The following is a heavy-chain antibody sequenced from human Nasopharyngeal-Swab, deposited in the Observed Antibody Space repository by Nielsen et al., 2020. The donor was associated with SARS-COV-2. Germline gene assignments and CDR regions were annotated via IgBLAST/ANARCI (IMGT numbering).Heavy chain of an antibody. V-gene: IGHV1-2*06. CDR1: GYTFTGYY. CDR2: INSNSGDT. Sequence: ASVKVSCKASGYTFTGYYMHWVRQAPGQGLEWMGRINSNSGDTKYAQKFQGRVTMTRDTSISTADMELSRLRSDDTAVYYCARTVATGPYYFDYWGQGTLVTVSS. CDR3: ARTVATGPYYFDY. J-gene: IGHJ4*02. D-gene: IGHD5-12*01.